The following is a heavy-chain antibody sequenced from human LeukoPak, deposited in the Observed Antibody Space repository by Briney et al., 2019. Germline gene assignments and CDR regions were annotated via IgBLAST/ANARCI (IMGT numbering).Heavy chain of an antibody. Sequence: SETLSLTCTVSGGSISSSSYNWGWIRQPPGKGLEWIGSIYYSGSTYYNPSLKSRVTISVDTSKNQFSLKLSSVTAADTAVYYCARRSIDIVVVPAAHNFDYWGQGTLVTVSS. CDR3: ARRSIDIVVVPAAHNFDY. CDR2: IYYSGST. V-gene: IGHV4-39*01. CDR1: GGSISSSSYN. D-gene: IGHD2-2*01. J-gene: IGHJ4*02.